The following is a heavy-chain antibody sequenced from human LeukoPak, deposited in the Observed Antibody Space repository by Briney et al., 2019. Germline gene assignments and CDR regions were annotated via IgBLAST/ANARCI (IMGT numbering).Heavy chain of an antibody. D-gene: IGHD3-10*01. CDR1: GFTVRSYG. Sequence: GGSLRLSCAASGFTVRSYGMSWVRQAPGKGLEWVSVIYSGGSTYYADSVKGRFTISRDNSKNTLYLQMNSLRAEDTAVYYCASSYYYGSGSYRDNWFDPWGQGTLVTVSS. V-gene: IGHV3-66*01. J-gene: IGHJ5*02. CDR2: IYSGGST. CDR3: ASSYYYGSGSYRDNWFDP.